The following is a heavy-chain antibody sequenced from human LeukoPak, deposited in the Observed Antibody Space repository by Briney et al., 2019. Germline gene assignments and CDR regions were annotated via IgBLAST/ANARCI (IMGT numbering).Heavy chain of an antibody. CDR1: GGSFSGYY. Sequence: SETLSLTCAVYGGSFSGYYWSWIRQPPGKGLEWIGEINHSGSTNYNPSLKSRVTISVDTSKNQFSLKLSSVTAADTAVYYCARGGGAMVRGVITKYCYYYGMDVWGQGTTVTVSS. CDR3: ARGGGAMVRGVITKYCYYYGMDV. CDR2: INHSGST. V-gene: IGHV4-34*01. J-gene: IGHJ6*02. D-gene: IGHD3-10*01.